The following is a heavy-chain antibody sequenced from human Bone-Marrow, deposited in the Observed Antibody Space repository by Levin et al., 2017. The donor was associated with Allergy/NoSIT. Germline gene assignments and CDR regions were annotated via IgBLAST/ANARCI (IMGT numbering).Heavy chain of an antibody. J-gene: IGHJ3*02. CDR3: ARGIIGDVRVAHKEAFDI. CDR2: ISSSGSDM. D-gene: IGHD2-8*02. CDR1: GFTFSIYS. Sequence: KRGESLKISCTVSGFTFSIYSINWVRQAPGKGLEWVSSISSSGSDMYYVDSVKGRFTISRDNAKNSLTLQMNSLRAEDTAVYYCARGIIGDVRVAHKEAFDIWGQGTMVSVSS. V-gene: IGHV3-21*01.